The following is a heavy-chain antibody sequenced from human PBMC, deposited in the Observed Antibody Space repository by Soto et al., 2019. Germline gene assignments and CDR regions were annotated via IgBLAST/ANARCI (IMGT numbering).Heavy chain of an antibody. V-gene: IGHV3-33*08. CDR2: FWSHASAQ. D-gene: IGHD6-13*01. Sequence: GGSLRLSCTTSGVTITPDSMHWVRQPPGKGLEWVATFWSHASAQRYADSVKGRLTISRDPSRGTLYLLMDSLGTVDTAVYYCVFGSWNQYFFDHWGQGIVVTDSS. CDR1: GVTITPDS. CDR3: VFGSWNQYFFDH. J-gene: IGHJ4*02.